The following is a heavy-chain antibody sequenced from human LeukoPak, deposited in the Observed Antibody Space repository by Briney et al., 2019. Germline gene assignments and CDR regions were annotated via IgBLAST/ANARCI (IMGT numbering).Heavy chain of an antibody. D-gene: IGHD6-19*01. Sequence: GASVKVSCKASGYTFTSYAMHWVRQAPGQRLEWMGWINAGNGNTKYSQKFQGRVTITRDTSASTAYVELSSLRSEDTAVYYCARGSSGWYYFNYWGQGTLVTVSS. CDR3: ARGSSGWYYFNY. CDR2: INAGNGNT. V-gene: IGHV1-3*01. J-gene: IGHJ4*02. CDR1: GYTFTSYA.